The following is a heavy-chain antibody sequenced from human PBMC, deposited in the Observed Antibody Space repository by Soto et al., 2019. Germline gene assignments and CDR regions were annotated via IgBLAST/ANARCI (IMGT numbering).Heavy chain of an antibody. Sequence: PSETLSLTCAVSGYSISSSNWWGWIRQPPGKGLEWIGSIYYSGSTYYNPSLKSRVTISVDTSKNQFSLKLSSVTAADTAVYYCARHQSHSSSYVDPWGQGTLVTVSS. CDR1: GYSISSSNW. V-gene: IGHV4-38-2*01. CDR2: IYYSGST. J-gene: IGHJ5*02. CDR3: ARHQSHSSSYVDP. D-gene: IGHD6-13*01.